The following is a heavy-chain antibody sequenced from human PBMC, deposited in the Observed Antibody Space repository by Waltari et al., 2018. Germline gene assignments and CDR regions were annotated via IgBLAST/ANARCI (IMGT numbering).Heavy chain of an antibody. CDR2: INHSGST. CDR3: ARSFLAVAGTGYYYMAG. CDR1: GGSFSGYY. Sequence: QVQLQQWGAGLFKPSETLSLTCAVYGGSFSGYYWGWVRQAPGEGLEWIGEINHSGSTNYNPSLKSRFTISVDASKNQFSLRLTSVTAAETAVYYCARSFLAVAGTGYYYMAGWGKGTTVIVSS. D-gene: IGHD6-19*01. J-gene: IGHJ6*03. V-gene: IGHV4-34*01.